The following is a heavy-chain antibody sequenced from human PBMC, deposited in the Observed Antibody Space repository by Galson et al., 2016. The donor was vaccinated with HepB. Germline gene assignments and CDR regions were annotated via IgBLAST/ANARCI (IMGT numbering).Heavy chain of an antibody. V-gene: IGHV4-39*01. D-gene: IGHD1-20*01. CDR3: ARNITPIRGGENWFDP. Sequence: SETLSLTCAVSGGSIDSTSHYWGWIRQPPGKGLEWIGTIYYSGSTYYNPSLKSRLTVSVDTSKNQFSLTLTSVTAADTGVYYCARNITPIRGGENWFDPWGQGTLVTVSS. J-gene: IGHJ5*02. CDR1: GGSIDSTSHY. CDR2: IYYSGST.